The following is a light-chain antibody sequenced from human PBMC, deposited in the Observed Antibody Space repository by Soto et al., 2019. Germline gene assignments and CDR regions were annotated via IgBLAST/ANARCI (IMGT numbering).Light chain of an antibody. Sequence: EIVLTQSPATLSLSPGERATLSCRASQSVSSFLAWYQQKPGQAPRLLIYDASHRATGIPARFGGSGSGTDFTLTISSLEPEDFAVHYCQQRSNWPKTFGQGTKVDIK. CDR3: QQRSNWPKT. J-gene: IGKJ1*01. CDR1: QSVSSF. V-gene: IGKV3-11*01. CDR2: DAS.